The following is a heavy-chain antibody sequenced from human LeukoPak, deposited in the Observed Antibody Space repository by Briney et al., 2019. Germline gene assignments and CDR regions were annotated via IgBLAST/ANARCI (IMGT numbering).Heavy chain of an antibody. CDR2: INPNSGGT. Sequence: ASVTVSCKASGYTFTGYYMHWVRQAPGQGLEWMGWINPNSGGTNYAQKFQGRVTMTRDTSITTAYMELSRLRSDDTAVYYCARDRMAGATPWYYFDYWGQGTLVTVSS. CDR3: ARDRMAGATPWYYFDY. V-gene: IGHV1-2*02. J-gene: IGHJ4*02. D-gene: IGHD1-26*01. CDR1: GYTFTGYY.